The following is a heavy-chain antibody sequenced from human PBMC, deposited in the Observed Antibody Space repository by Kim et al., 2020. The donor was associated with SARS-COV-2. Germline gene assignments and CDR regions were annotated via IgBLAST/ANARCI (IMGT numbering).Heavy chain of an antibody. D-gene: IGHD2-21*02. CDR3: AHLVVTADDAFDI. Sequence: GGSLRLSCAASGFTFSSYGMHWVRQAPGKGLEWVAVISYDGSNKYYADSVKGRFTISRDNSKNTLYLQMNSLRAEDTAVYYCAHLVVTADDAFDIWGQGT. J-gene: IGHJ3*02. CDR1: GFTFSSYG. CDR2: ISYDGSNK. V-gene: IGHV3-30*03.